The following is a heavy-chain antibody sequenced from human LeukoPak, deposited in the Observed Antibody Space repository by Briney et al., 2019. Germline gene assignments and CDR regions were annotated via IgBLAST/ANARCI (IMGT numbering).Heavy chain of an antibody. J-gene: IGHJ4*02. CDR3: ARVPCTSCFHFDY. CDR1: GGSISSYY. V-gene: IGHV4-4*07. D-gene: IGHD2-2*01. CDR2: IYTSGST. Sequence: SETLSLTCTVSGGSISSYYWSWIRQPAGKGLEWIGRIYTSGSTNYNPSLKSRVTISVDKSKNQFSLKLGSVTAADTAVYYCARVPCTSCFHFDYWGQGTLVTVSS.